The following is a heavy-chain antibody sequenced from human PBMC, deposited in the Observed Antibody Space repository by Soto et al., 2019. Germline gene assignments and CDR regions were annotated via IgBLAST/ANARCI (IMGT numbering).Heavy chain of an antibody. V-gene: IGHV4-61*01. D-gene: IGHD3-3*01. Sequence: QVQLQGSGPGLGKPSETLSLTCTVSSLSVRSGTYYWSWTRQPSGQGLEWIGYIHDTGSTKYNPSLKKRVTKPVDTSTNQLSLTLTSVTAADTGVYYCASGEIGDTIFGVPTVVYYYGLDVWGRGTTVTVSS. CDR3: ASGEIGDTIFGVPTVVYYYGLDV. CDR2: IHDTGST. J-gene: IGHJ6*02. CDR1: SLSVRSGTYY.